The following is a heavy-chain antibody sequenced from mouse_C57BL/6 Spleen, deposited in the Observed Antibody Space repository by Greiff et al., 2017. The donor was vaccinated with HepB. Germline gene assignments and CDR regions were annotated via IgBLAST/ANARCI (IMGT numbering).Heavy chain of an antibody. CDR3: ASFPPY. V-gene: IGHV5-17*01. CDR1: GFTFSDYG. CDR2: ISSGSSTI. J-gene: IGHJ3*01. Sequence: EVQRVESGGGLVKPGGSLKLSCAASGFTFSDYGMHWVRQAPEKGLEWVAYISSGSSTIYYADTVKGRFTISRDNAKNTLCLQMTSLRSEDTAMYYCASFPPYWGQGTLVTVSA.